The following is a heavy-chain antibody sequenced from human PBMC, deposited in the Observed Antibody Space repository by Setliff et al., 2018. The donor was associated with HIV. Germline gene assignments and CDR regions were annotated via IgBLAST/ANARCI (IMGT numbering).Heavy chain of an antibody. Sequence: SETLSLTCTVSGGSISSHCWSWIRQPPGKGLEWIGHISYSGSTDYNPSLKSRVTISVDTSKNQFSLKLSSVTAADTAVYYCALARDFWSGDYWGGSDGSWLDPWGQGTLGTVSS. D-gene: IGHD3-3*01. CDR2: ISYSGST. CDR1: GGSISSHC. J-gene: IGHJ5*02. V-gene: IGHV4-59*11. CDR3: ALARDFWSGDYWGGSDGSWLDP.